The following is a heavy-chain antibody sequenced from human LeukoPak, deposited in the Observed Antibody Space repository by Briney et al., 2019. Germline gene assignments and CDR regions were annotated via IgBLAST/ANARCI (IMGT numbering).Heavy chain of an antibody. J-gene: IGHJ4*02. CDR2: ISAYNGNT. CDR1: GYTFTSYG. Sequence: ASVKVSCKASGYTFTSYGISWVRQAPGQGLEWMGWISAYNGNTNYAQKLQGRVTMTTDTSTSTVYMELRSLRSDDTAVYYCARGYYYDSSGYLDYWGQGTLVTVSS. V-gene: IGHV1-18*01. D-gene: IGHD3-22*01. CDR3: ARGYYYDSSGYLDY.